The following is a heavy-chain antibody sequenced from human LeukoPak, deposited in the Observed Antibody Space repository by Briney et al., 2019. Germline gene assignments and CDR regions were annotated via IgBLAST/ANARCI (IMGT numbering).Heavy chain of an antibody. CDR1: GYTFTGYY. CDR3: AREWGSGSYYRYNWFDP. J-gene: IGHJ5*02. Sequence: GASVKVSCKASGYTFTGYYMHWVRQAPGQGLEWMGWINPNSGGTNYARKFQGRVTMTRDTSISTAYMELSRLRSDDTAVYYCAREWGSGSYYRYNWFDPWGQGTLVTVSS. V-gene: IGHV1-2*02. CDR2: INPNSGGT. D-gene: IGHD3-10*01.